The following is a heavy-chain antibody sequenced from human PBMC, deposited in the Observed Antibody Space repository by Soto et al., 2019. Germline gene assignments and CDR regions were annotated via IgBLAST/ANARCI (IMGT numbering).Heavy chain of an antibody. CDR3: ARESSTWNQSCSRITCALDQ. CDR1: GYTFSDYN. V-gene: IGHV1-2*02. J-gene: IGHJ4*02. Sequence: QVQLVQSGAEVKKPGASVRVSCKSSGYTFSDYNVHWVRQAPGQGLEWLGWIFPQSGATKYTQRLQGRVTMTRDTSISAVYMELSGLRSDDTAAYYCARESSTWNQSCSRITCALDQWGQGTLVIVSS. CDR2: IFPQSGAT. D-gene: IGHD2-15*01.